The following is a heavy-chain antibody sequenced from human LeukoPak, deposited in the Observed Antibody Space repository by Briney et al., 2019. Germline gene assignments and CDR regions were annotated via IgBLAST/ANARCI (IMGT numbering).Heavy chain of an antibody. CDR2: IYYTGAT. Sequence: SETLSLTCTVSGVSFSSYYWSWIRLPPGKGLEWIGYIYYTGATYYNPSLKSRVTISLDTSKNQFSLKLSSVTAADAAVYYCARAGYSYGTGYYFDYWGQGALVTVSS. CDR3: ARAGYSYGTGYYFDY. CDR1: GVSFSSYY. D-gene: IGHD5-18*01. J-gene: IGHJ4*02. V-gene: IGHV4-59*01.